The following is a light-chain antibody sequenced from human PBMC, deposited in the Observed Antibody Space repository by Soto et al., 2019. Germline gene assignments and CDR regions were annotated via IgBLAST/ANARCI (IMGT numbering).Light chain of an antibody. CDR3: SSYTSSSLYV. CDR1: NSDVGAYNY. J-gene: IGLJ1*01. V-gene: IGLV2-14*01. CDR2: DVN. Sequence: QSARTQPASGSGAPGQSSTISRTGTNSDVGAYNYVSWYQQHPDKAPKLMIYDVNNRPSGVSNRFSGSKSGNTASLTISALQAEDEADYYCSSYTSSSLYVFGTGTKVTVL.